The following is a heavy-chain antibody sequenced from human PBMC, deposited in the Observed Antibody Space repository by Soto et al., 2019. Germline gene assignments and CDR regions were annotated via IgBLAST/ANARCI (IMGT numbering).Heavy chain of an antibody. Sequence: PSETLSLTCTVSGASVNTGDYYWSYIRQPPGKGLEWLGYIFYSGDTYHNPSLKSRATISLNTSRNQFSLTLTSVTDADTAVYYCVGTGTTDDFWGQGTLVTVSS. V-gene: IGHV4-30-4*01. CDR1: GASVNTGDYY. CDR3: VGTGTTDDF. J-gene: IGHJ1*01. CDR2: IFYSGDT. D-gene: IGHD1-7*01.